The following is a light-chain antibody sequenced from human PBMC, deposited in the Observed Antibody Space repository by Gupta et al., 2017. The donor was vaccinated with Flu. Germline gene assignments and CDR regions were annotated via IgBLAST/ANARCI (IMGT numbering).Light chain of an antibody. CDR2: EGT. Sequence: QSALTQPASVSGFPGQSIPISCNGSSNDIGNYVFVSWYQRHPGKAPKLIIYEGTKRPSGVSIRVSGSKSGNTASLIISGLQAEDEAEYYCCSYAGRYRVICGGATNLTVL. J-gene: IGLJ2*01. CDR3: CSYAGRYRVI. CDR1: SNDIGNYVF. V-gene: IGLV2-23*01.